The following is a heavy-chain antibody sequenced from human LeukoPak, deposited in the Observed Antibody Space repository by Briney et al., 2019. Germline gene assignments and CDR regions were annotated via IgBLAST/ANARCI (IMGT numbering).Heavy chain of an antibody. CDR1: GYTFTSYD. D-gene: IGHD4-17*01. J-gene: IGHJ4*02. Sequence: GASVKVSCKASGYTFTSYDINWVRQATGQGLEWMGWMNPNSGNTGYAQKFQGRVTLTRDMSTRTVYMELSSLRSEDTAVYYCARDFGDYLHFDYWGQGTLVTVSS. V-gene: IGHV1-8*01. CDR3: ARDFGDYLHFDY. CDR2: MNPNSGNT.